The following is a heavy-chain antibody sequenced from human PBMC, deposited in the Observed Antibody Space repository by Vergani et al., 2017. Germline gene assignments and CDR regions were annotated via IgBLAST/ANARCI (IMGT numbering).Heavy chain of an antibody. CDR3: AKANPRNSGYDYLYYYHAIDV. D-gene: IGHD5-12*01. CDR2: ISGSGGST. CDR1: GFTFNHYA. J-gene: IGHJ6*02. Sequence: EVQLLESGGDLVQPGGSLRLSCAASGFTFNHYAMNWVRQAPGKGLEWVSGISGSGGSTYYAGSVKGRFTISRDSSKNTLYLQMNSLGAGDTAVYYCAKANPRNSGYDYLYYYHAIDVWGQGTTVTVSS. V-gene: IGHV3-23*01.